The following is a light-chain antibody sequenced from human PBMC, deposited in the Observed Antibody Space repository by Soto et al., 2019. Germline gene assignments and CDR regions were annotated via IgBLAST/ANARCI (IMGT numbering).Light chain of an antibody. CDR3: QQNYSIPIT. CDR1: QSISTY. J-gene: IGKJ5*01. Sequence: DIQMTQSPSSLSASIGDRVTITCRAGQSISTYLNWYHQKPGKAPDLLIYAASSLKSGVPSRFSGSGSGTHFTLTINGLQHADFETYYCQQNYSIPITLGQGTRLEIK. CDR2: AAS. V-gene: IGKV1-39*01.